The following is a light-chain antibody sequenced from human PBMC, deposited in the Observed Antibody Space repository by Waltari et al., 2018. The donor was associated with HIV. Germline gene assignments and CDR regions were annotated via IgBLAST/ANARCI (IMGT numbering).Light chain of an antibody. CDR1: NIGSKH. Sequence: SYELTQPLSVSVALGQTARITCGGNNIGSKHVHWYQQKPGQAPVLVLYRDSNRPSVIPERFSGSNSGNTATLTISRAQAGDEADYYCQVWDSITVVFGGGTKLTVL. V-gene: IGLV3-9*01. J-gene: IGLJ2*01. CDR2: RDS. CDR3: QVWDSITVV.